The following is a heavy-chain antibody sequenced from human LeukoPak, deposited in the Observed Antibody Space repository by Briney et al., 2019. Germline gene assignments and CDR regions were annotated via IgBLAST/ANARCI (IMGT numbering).Heavy chain of an antibody. CDR2: ISANNGNT. V-gene: IGHV1-18*01. J-gene: IGHJ3*02. CDR1: GYTFSSYG. CDR3: ARDGELYSGSKGLFDI. D-gene: IGHD1-26*01. Sequence: ASVKVSCKASGYTFSSYGISWERQAPGQGLDWMGWISANNGNTNYAQKLQGRVTMTTDTSTSTAYMELRSLRSDDTAVYYCARDGELYSGSKGLFDIWGQGTMVTVSS.